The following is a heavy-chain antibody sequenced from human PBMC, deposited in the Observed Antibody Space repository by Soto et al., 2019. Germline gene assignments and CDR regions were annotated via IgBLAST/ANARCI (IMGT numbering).Heavy chain of an antibody. Sequence: QVQLVESGGGVVQPGRSLRLSCAASGFTFRSNGMHWVRQAPGKGLEWVATIWYDSSNKYYADSVKGRFTISRDNSKNTLYLHTNNLRAEDTGIYYGEKEGNIGCRSWYNFDYWGQGTLVTVSS. D-gene: IGHD6-13*01. CDR1: GFTFRSNG. CDR2: IWYDSSNK. CDR3: EKEGNIGCRSWYNFDY. J-gene: IGHJ4*02. V-gene: IGHV3-33*06.